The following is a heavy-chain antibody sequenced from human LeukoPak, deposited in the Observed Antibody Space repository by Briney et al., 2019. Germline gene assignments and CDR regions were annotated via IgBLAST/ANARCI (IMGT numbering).Heavy chain of an antibody. D-gene: IGHD3-10*01. V-gene: IGHV3-21*01. CDR2: ISISSSYI. Sequence: GGSLRLSCAASGFTFSSYSMNCVRQAPGKGLEWVSSISISSSYIYYADSVKCRFTISRDNAKHSLSLQMHSLSAEDTAVYYCASDGQLLWFGEEDAFDLWGQGKMVTVSS. CDR3: ASDGQLLWFGEEDAFDL. CDR1: GFTFSSYS. J-gene: IGHJ3*01.